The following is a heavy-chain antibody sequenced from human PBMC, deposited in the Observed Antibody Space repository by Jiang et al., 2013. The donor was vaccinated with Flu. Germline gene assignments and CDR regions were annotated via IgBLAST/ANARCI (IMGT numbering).Heavy chain of an antibody. V-gene: IGHV1-18*04. D-gene: IGHD1-14*01. CDR2: ISTYNGNT. J-gene: IGHJ3*02. CDR3: ARVGFGNGFDI. Sequence: SVKVSCKASGYTFKTYNIAWVRQAPGQGLDWIGWISTYNGNTNSAQKFQDRLTMTTDTSTSTAHMELRSLRSDDTAVYYCARVGFGNGFDIWGQGTMVAISS. CDR1: GYTFKTYN.